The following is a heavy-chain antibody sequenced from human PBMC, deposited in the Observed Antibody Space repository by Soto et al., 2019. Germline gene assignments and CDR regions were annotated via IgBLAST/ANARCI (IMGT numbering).Heavy chain of an antibody. D-gene: IGHD6-6*01. J-gene: IGHJ4*02. CDR2: ISWNSGSI. V-gene: IGHV3-9*01. CDR3: AGTSIAARRGIYYFDY. Sequence: GGSLRLSCAASGFTFDDYAMHWVRQAPGKGLEWVSGISWNSGSIGYADSVKGRFTISRDNAKNSLYLQMNSLRAEDTALYYCAGTSIAARRGIYYFDYWGQGTLVTVSS. CDR1: GFTFDDYA.